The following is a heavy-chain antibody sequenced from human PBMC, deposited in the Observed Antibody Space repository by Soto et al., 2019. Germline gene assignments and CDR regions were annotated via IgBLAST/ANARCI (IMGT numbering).Heavy chain of an antibody. D-gene: IGHD6-19*01. J-gene: IGHJ4*02. V-gene: IGHV4-59*08. Sequence: PSDTLSLTCTVSGGSISTYYWSWIRQPPGKGLEWIGNVYYSGTTNYNASLKSRVTMSVDTSRNRFSLMLTSVTAADTAVYYCARPSVGGRWGPFHXWGQVTIVTVSX. CDR1: GGSISTYY. CDR3: ARPSVGGRWGPFHX. CDR2: VYYSGTT.